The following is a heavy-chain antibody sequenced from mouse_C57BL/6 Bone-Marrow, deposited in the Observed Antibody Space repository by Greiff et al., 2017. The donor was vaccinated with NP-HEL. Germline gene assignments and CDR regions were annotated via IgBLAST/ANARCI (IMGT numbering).Heavy chain of an antibody. CDR3: TTGSTTGVAEYAMDY. D-gene: IGHD1-1*01. CDR1: GFNIKDDY. Sequence: VQLKQSGAELVRPGASVKLSCTASGFNIKDDYMHWVKQRPEQGLEWIGWIGPENGDTEYASKFQGRATITADTSSNTAYLQLSSLTSEDTAVFYCTTGSTTGVAEYAMDYWGQGTSVTVSS. CDR2: IGPENGDT. V-gene: IGHV14-4*01. J-gene: IGHJ4*01.